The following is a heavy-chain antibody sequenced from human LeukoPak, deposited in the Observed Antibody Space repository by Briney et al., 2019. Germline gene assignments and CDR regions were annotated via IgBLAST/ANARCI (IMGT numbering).Heavy chain of an antibody. J-gene: IGHJ4*02. D-gene: IGHD2-2*01. CDR1: RFTFSSYS. Sequence: GGSLRLSCAASRFTFSSYSMNWVRQAPGKGLEWVSSISSSSSYIYYADSVKGRFTISRGNAKNSLYLQMNSLRAEDTAVYYCARGDFLSRCSSTSCYFYFDYWGQGTLVTVSS. CDR2: ISSSSSYI. V-gene: IGHV3-21*01. CDR3: ARGDFLSRCSSTSCYFYFDY.